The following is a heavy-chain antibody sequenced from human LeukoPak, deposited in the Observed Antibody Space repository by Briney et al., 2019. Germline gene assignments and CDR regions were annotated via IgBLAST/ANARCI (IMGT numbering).Heavy chain of an antibody. Sequence: ASVKVSCKASGYTFTVYGITWVRQAPGQGLEWMGWINPYNGNTNYAQKFQGRVTMTTVTSTSTAYMEVTNLRSDDTAVYYCARAVSVTTPYFDYWGQGSLVTVSS. CDR3: ARAVSVTTPYFDY. CDR2: INPYNGNT. V-gene: IGHV1-18*01. D-gene: IGHD4-17*01. CDR1: GYTFTVYG. J-gene: IGHJ4*02.